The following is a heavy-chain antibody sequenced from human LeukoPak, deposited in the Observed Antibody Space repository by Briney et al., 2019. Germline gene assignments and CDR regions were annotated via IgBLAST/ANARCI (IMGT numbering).Heavy chain of an antibody. CDR1: GYTFTGHY. V-gene: IGHV1-2*06. CDR2: INPNSGGT. J-gene: IGHJ5*02. D-gene: IGHD3-3*01. Sequence: ASVKVSCKASGYTFTGHYMHWVRQAPGQGLEWMGRINPNSGGTNYAQKFQGRVTMTRDTSISTAYMELSRLRSDDTAVYYCARDLFIAIFGVVINQGGDPLGPWGREPWSPSPQ. CDR3: ARDLFIAIFGVVINQGGDPLGP.